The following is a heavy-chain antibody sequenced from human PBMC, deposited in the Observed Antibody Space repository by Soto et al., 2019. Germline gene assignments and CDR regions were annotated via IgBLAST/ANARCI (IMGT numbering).Heavy chain of an antibody. CDR1: VDSVSSNKDT. CDR3: ARATRTWFDP. Sequence: PSQTLSLTCAISVDSVSSNKDTWTRIRQSPSRVLEWLGRTDYKSKWYNEYAVSVKSRITINPDTSKNHFSLQLNSVTPEDTAVYYCARATRTWFDPWGQGTLV. CDR2: TDYKSKWYN. D-gene: IGHD4-17*01. J-gene: IGHJ5*02. V-gene: IGHV6-1*01.